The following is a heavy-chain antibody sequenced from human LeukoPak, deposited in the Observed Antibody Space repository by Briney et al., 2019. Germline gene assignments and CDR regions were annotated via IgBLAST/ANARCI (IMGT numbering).Heavy chain of an antibody. V-gene: IGHV3-23*01. CDR2: ITATSSYT. CDR3: AKLFDSGTYNNFFHY. J-gene: IGHJ4*02. CDR1: GFSFSSYS. Sequence: GGSLRLSCAASGFSFSSYSMNWVRQAPGKGLEWVSAITATSSYTYDADSVQGRFIISRDNSKNTLYLQMNSLRPEGTAIYYCAKLFDSGTYNNFFHYWGQGTLVTVSS. D-gene: IGHD3-10*01.